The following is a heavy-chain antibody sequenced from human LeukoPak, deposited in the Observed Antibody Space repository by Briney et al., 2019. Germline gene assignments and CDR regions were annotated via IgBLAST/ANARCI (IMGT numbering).Heavy chain of an antibody. CDR2: IYYSGST. D-gene: IGHD2-15*01. J-gene: IGHJ3*02. V-gene: IGHV4-61*01. Sequence: SETLSLTCTVSGGSISSSSYYWSWIRQPPGKGLEWIGYIYYSGSTNYNPSLKSRVTISVDTSKNQFSLKLSSVTAADTAVYYCARCRGGSCPHAFDIWGQGTMVTVSS. CDR3: ARCRGGSCPHAFDI. CDR1: GGSISSSSYY.